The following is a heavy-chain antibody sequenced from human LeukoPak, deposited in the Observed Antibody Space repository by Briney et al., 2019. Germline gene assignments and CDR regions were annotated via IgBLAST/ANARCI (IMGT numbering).Heavy chain of an antibody. Sequence: GGSLRLSCAASGFIFSSSWMTWVRQAPGKGLGWVANTNQDGSEKYYLDSVRGRFTISRDNAKNSLYLQMNSLRGEDTAVYYCARELVVGPAEYFQHWGQGTLVTVSA. V-gene: IGHV3-7*01. CDR2: TNQDGSEK. D-gene: IGHD2-8*02. CDR1: GFIFSSSW. CDR3: ARELVVGPAEYFQH. J-gene: IGHJ1*01.